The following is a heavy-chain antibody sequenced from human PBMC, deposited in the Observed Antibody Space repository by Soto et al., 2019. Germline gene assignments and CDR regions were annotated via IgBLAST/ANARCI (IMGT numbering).Heavy chain of an antibody. V-gene: IGHV3-7*05. CDR3: ADEFGGAGN. CDR1: GFTFSGFW. J-gene: IGHJ4*02. Sequence: EVQLVESGGGLVQPGGSLRLSCAASGFTFSGFWMTWVRQAPGKGLQWVATIKPDGSEKYYVDSVKGRFTISRDNAKNSLYLQMNSLRADDTAVYYWADEFGGAGNWGQGTLVTVSS. D-gene: IGHD3-3*01. CDR2: IKPDGSEK.